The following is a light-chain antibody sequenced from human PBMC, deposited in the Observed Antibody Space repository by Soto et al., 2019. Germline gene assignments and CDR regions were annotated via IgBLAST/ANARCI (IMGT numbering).Light chain of an antibody. CDR2: DAT. CDR1: QSFSSY. Sequence: EIVLTQSPVTLSLSPGERAILSCRASQSFSSYLAWYQHKPGQAPRLLIYDATNRAPGIPARFSGSGSGTDFSLTISSLEPEDFAVYYCQQRSGWPPRLTFGGGTKVEIK. J-gene: IGKJ4*01. V-gene: IGKV3-11*01. CDR3: QQRSGWPPRLT.